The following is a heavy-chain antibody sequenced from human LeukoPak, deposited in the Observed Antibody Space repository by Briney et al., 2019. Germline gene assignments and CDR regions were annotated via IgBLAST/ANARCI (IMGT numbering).Heavy chain of an antibody. D-gene: IGHD1-26*01. CDR2: IWFDGSHK. CDR1: GFTFSDSG. V-gene: IGHV3-33*01. J-gene: IGHJ3*02. Sequence: GGSLRLSCAASGFTFSDSGIHWVRQAPGKGLEWVGNIWFDGSHKFYADSVRGRFTISRDNSKNTLYLEMNSLRAEDTAMYYCARGGIVESAHDAFDIWGQGITVTVSS. CDR3: ARGGIVESAHDAFDI.